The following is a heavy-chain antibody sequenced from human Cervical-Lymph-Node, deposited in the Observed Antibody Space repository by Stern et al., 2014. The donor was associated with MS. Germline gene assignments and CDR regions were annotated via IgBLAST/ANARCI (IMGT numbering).Heavy chain of an antibody. V-gene: IGHV3-11*01. CDR1: GFTFSNSY. Sequence: VQLLQSGGGLVKPGGSLRLSCAASGFTFSNSYMTWIRQAPGKGLEWISYISPTGDPIYYADSVKGRFTISRDNAQHSLYLQMNSLRAEDTAVYYCARERGASSWHDYWGQGTLVTVSS. J-gene: IGHJ4*02. CDR3: ARERGASSWHDY. D-gene: IGHD6-13*01. CDR2: ISPTGDPI.